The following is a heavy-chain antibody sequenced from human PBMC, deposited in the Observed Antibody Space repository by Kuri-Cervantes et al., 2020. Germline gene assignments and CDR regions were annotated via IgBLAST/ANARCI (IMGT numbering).Heavy chain of an antibody. D-gene: IGHD3-3*01. J-gene: IGHJ4*02. CDR1: GGSICSRSYY. Sequence: ESLKISCTVSGGSICSRSYYWGWIRQPPGKGLEWIGTIYNSGHTYNNPSLKSRVTMSVDTSKNQFSLKLSSVTAADTAVYYCARGGGFSNFWSTYYEGSNYFDYWGQGTLVTVSS. V-gene: IGHV4-39*07. CDR2: IYNSGHT. CDR3: ARGGGFSNFWSTYYEGSNYFDY.